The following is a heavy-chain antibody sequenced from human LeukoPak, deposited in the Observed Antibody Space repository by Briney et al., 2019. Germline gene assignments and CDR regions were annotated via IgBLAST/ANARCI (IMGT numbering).Heavy chain of an antibody. Sequence: PSETLSLTCAVSDYSISSGDYWGWIRPPPGKGLEWIGSVYYSGSTHYNPSLKSRVTISVDTSRNQFSLRLSSVTAADTAVYYCARNSTVTFPSTGYFDYWGQGTLATVSS. CDR1: DYSISSGDY. J-gene: IGHJ4*02. CDR3: ARNSTVTFPSTGYFDY. V-gene: IGHV4-38-2*01. CDR2: VYYSGST. D-gene: IGHD4-17*01.